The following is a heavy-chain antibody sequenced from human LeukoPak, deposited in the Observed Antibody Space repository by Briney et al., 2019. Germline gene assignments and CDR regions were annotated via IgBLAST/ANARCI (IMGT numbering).Heavy chain of an antibody. CDR2: INTNTGNP. CDR3: ARRDYRWLQFGIDY. Sequence: ASVKVSCKASGYTFTSYAMNWVRQAPGQGLEWMGWINTNTGNPTYAQGFTGRFVFSLDTSVSTAYLQISSQKAEDTAVYYCARRDYRWLQFGIDYWGQGTLVTVSS. J-gene: IGHJ4*02. CDR1: GYTFTSYA. D-gene: IGHD5-24*01. V-gene: IGHV7-4-1*02.